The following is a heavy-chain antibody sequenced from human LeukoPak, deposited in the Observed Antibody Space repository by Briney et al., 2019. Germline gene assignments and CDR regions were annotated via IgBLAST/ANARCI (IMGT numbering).Heavy chain of an antibody. CDR3: ARDARKNWNYGQYDP. V-gene: IGHV3-48*02. CDR1: GFTFSSYS. J-gene: IGHJ5*02. CDR2: ISSSSSTI. Sequence: GGSLRLSCAAPGFTFSSYSMNWVRQAPGKGLEWVSYISSSSSTIYYADSVKGRFTISRDNAKNSLYLQMNSLRDEDTAVYYCARDARKNWNYGQYDPWGQGTLVTVSS. D-gene: IGHD1-7*01.